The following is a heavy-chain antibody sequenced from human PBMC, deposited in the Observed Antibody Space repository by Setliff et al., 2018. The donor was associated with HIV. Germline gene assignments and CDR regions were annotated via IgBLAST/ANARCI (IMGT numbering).Heavy chain of an antibody. CDR2: IYYSGST. D-gene: IGHD3-3*01. J-gene: IGHJ5*02. CDR1: GGSISSHY. V-gene: IGHV4-59*11. CDR3: ARDRGRGYDLALFNWFDP. Sequence: PSETLSLTCTVSGGSISSHYWSWIRQPPGKGLEWIGYIYYSGSTNYNPSLKSRVTISVDTSKNQFSLKLSSVTAADTALYYVARDRGRGYDLALFNWFDPWGQGTLVTVSS.